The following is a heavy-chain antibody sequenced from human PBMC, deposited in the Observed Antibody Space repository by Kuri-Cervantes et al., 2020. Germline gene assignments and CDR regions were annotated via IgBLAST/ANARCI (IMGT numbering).Heavy chain of an antibody. J-gene: IGHJ5*02. D-gene: IGHD2-2*02. V-gene: IGHV3-30*03. CDR3: ARASCSSTSCYKGAGWFDP. CDR2: ISYDGNDK. CDR1: GFTFSSYA. Sequence: GESLKISCAASGFTFSSYAMHWVRQAPGKGLEWVAVISYDGNDKYSTDSVKGRFTISRDNSKNTLYLQMNSLRAEDTAVYYCARASCSSTSCYKGAGWFDPWGQGTLVTVSS.